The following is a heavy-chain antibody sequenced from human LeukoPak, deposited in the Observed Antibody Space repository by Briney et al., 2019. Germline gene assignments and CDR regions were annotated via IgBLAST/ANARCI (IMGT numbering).Heavy chain of an antibody. CDR3: TRGRGGTIVRGYMDY. CDR1: GYTFINYD. V-gene: IGHV1-8*01. CDR2: MNSNSGNT. Sequence: GASVKVSCKASGYTFINYDIMWVRQATGQGLEWMGWMNSNSGNTGYAQKFQGRVTMTRDTSMSTAHMELSSLRFEDTAVYYCTRGRGGTIVRGYMDYWGQGTLVTVSS. J-gene: IGHJ4*02. D-gene: IGHD3-10*01.